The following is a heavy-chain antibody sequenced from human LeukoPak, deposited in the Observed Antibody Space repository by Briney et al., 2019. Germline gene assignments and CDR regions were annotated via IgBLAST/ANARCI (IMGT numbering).Heavy chain of an antibody. D-gene: IGHD7-27*01. CDR1: GFKFGNYP. J-gene: IGHJ4*02. V-gene: IGHV3-7*01. CDR3: ARDFSGEFDY. Sequence: GGSLRLSCAASGFKFGNYPMTWIRRAPGQGREWVANINEDGSETYYVDSVMGRFTISRDNVRNSLYLQMDSLRVEDTATYYCARDFSGEFDYWGQGTLVTVST. CDR2: INEDGSET.